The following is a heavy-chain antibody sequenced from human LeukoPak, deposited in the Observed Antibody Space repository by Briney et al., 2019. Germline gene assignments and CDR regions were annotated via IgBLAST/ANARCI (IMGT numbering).Heavy chain of an antibody. V-gene: IGHV4-34*01. J-gene: IGHJ4*02. Sequence: SETLSLTCAVYGGSFSGYYWSWIRQPPGKGLKWIGEINHSGSTNYNPSLKTRVTISVDTSKNQFSLKLSSVTAADTAVYYCARETLLGSGGSCDYWGQGTLVTVSS. CDR1: GGSFSGYY. CDR2: INHSGST. CDR3: ARETLLGSGGSCDY. D-gene: IGHD2-15*01.